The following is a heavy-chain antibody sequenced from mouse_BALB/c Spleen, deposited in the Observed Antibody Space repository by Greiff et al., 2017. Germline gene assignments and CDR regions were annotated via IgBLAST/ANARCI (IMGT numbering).Heavy chain of an antibody. CDR3: AREGGDGSFDY. J-gene: IGHJ2*01. D-gene: IGHD2-3*01. Sequence: EVKLMESGGGLVQPGGSRKLSCAASGFTFSDYGMEWVRQTPGKGPEWLAFISNLAYSIYYADTVTGRFTISRENAKNTLYLEMSSLRSEDTAMYYCAREGGDGSFDYWGQGTTLTVSS. CDR2: ISNLAYSI. CDR1: GFTFSDYG. V-gene: IGHV5-15*02.